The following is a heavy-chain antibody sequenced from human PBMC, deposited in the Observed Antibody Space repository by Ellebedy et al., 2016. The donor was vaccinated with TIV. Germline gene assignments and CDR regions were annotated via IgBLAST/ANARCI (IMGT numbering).Heavy chain of an antibody. D-gene: IGHD3-10*01. V-gene: IGHV5-10-1*01. Sequence: AESLKISXNGSGYNFIYWISWVRQMPGKGLEWLGNIDTSDSYTNYSPSFQGHVTMSVDTSVSTAYLQWSSLEASDTAIYYCARHRRCGESYTSLDYWGQGTLLTVSS. CDR1: GYNFIYW. J-gene: IGHJ4*02. CDR3: ARHRRCGESYTSLDY. CDR2: IDTSDSYT.